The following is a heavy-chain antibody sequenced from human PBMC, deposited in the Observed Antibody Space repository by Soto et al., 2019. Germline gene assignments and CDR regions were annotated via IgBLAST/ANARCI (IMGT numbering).Heavy chain of an antibody. CDR2: INHSGKT. J-gene: IGHJ5*02. CDR3: ARSFLTRANWFEP. CDR1: GTSFSGYY. V-gene: IGHV4-34*01. D-gene: IGHD2-2*01. Sequence: GTLSLICNVLGTSFSGYYWSWLRQSPGKGLEWIGEINHSGKTIYNPSLKSRVTISVDTSKKDFSLNLTSVTAADTAVYYCARSFLTRANWFEPWGQGTLVTVSS.